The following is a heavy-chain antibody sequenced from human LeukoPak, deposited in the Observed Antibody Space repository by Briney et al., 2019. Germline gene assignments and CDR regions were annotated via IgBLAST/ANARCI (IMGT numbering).Heavy chain of an antibody. V-gene: IGHV3-11*01. Sequence: PGGSLGLSCAASAFTFSDYYMSWIRQAPGKGLEWVSYISSSGSTIYYADSVKGRFTISRDNAKNSLYLQMNSLRAEDTAVYYCARDQADYFDSSGSYLGALDSWGQGSLVTVSS. J-gene: IGHJ4*02. D-gene: IGHD3-22*01. CDR3: ARDQADYFDSSGSYLGALDS. CDR1: AFTFSDYY. CDR2: ISSSGSTI.